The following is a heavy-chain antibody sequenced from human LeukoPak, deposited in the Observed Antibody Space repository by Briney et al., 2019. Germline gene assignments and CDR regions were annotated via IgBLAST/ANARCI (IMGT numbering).Heavy chain of an antibody. V-gene: IGHV1-8*01. J-gene: IGHJ6*03. CDR2: MNPNSGNT. D-gene: IGHD3-9*01. CDR1: GYTFTSYD. Sequence: ASVKVSCKASGYTFTSYDINWVRQATGQGLEWMGWMNPNSGNTGYAQKFQGRVTMTRNTSISTAYMELSSLRSEDTAVYYCARAITYYDILTGYPIGDYYMDAWGKGTTVTVSS. CDR3: ARAITYYDILTGYPIGDYYMDA.